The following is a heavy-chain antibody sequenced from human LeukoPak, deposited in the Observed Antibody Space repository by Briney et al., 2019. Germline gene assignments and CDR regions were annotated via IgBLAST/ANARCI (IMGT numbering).Heavy chain of an antibody. J-gene: IGHJ5*02. Sequence: GGSLRLSCAASGFIFSDDNMDCVRQAVGKGLGWGGRIRNKANSYIIEEVASVRGRFTISRDDSKNLLFLQMNSLRAEDTAVYYCARDAGWSLDLWGQGTLVTVSS. V-gene: IGHV3-72*01. CDR2: IRNKANSYII. D-gene: IGHD1-26*01. CDR1: GFIFSDDN. CDR3: ARDAGWSLDL.